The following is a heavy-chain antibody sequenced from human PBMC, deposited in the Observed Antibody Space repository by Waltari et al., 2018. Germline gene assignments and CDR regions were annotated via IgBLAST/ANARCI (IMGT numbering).Heavy chain of an antibody. CDR3: AKTGRWELPVDAFDI. V-gene: IGHV3-23*01. J-gene: IGHJ3*02. Sequence: EVQLLESGGGLVQPGGSLRLSCAASGFTFSSYAMSWVRQAPGKGLEWVSAISGSGGSIYYAGSVKGRFTISRDNSKNTLYLQMNSLRAEDTAVDYCAKTGRWELPVDAFDIWGQGTMVTVSS. CDR2: ISGSGGSI. CDR1: GFTFSSYA. D-gene: IGHD1-26*01.